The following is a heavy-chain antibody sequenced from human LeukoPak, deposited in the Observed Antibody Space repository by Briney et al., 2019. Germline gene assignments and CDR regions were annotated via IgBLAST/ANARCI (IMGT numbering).Heavy chain of an antibody. CDR3: VKDIRRGDNFGYDQFAY. V-gene: IGHV3-30*02. Sequence: PGGSLRLSCAASGFNFNNYGMHWVRQAPGEGLEWVAFIRFDGSAENYADSVKGRFNISRDNSKNTLHVQMNSLTADDTAVYYCVKDIRRGDNFGYDQFAYWGQGTLVTVSS. D-gene: IGHD5-18*01. J-gene: IGHJ4*02. CDR2: IRFDGSAE. CDR1: GFNFNNYG.